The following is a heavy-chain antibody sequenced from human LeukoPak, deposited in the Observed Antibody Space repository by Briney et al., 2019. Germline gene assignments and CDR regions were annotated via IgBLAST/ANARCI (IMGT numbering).Heavy chain of an antibody. J-gene: IGHJ3*02. D-gene: IGHD3-10*01. Sequence: TGESLEISCQGSGYIFTTYWIGWVRQLPGKGLEWMGIIYPGDSDTIYSPSFQGQVTISADKSISTAYLQWSSLKASDTAMYYCASPHYYGSGSLDAFDIWGQGTMVTVSS. CDR2: IYPGDSDT. V-gene: IGHV5-51*01. CDR1: GYIFTTYW. CDR3: ASPHYYGSGSLDAFDI.